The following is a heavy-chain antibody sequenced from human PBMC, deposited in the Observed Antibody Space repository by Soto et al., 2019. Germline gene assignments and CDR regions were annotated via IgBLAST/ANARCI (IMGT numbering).Heavy chain of an antibody. J-gene: IGHJ4*02. CDR3: AKHRVSYYDSSGFYYFDY. CDR1: GFTFSDYA. Sequence: PGGSLRLSCAASGFTFSDYAMSWVRQAPGEGLEWVSVISGSGGSTNYADSVKGRFTISRDNSKNTLYLQMNSLRAEDTAVYYCAKHRVSYYDSSGFYYFDYWGQGTLVTAPQ. D-gene: IGHD3-22*01. CDR2: ISGSGGST. V-gene: IGHV3-23*01.